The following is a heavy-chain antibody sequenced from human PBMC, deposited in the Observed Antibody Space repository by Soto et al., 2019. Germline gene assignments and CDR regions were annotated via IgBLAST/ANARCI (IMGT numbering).Heavy chain of an antibody. CDR1: GATFSDYG. CDR3: AVSKGSSWPAAFDY. J-gene: IGHJ4*02. Sequence: GSLRLSCAASGATFSDYGVHWVRQTPGKGPEWVAAISYDGENQNYGDSVRGRFIISRDNSNNMVFLQMNSLRAEDTAVYYCAVSKGSSWPAAFDYWGQGTLVTVSS. D-gene: IGHD6-13*01. V-gene: IGHV3-30*03. CDR2: ISYDGENQ.